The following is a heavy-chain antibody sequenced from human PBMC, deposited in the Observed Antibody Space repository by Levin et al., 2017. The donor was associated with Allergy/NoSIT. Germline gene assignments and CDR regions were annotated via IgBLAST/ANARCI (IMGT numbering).Heavy chain of an antibody. J-gene: IGHJ3*01. V-gene: IGHV3-66*04. CDR1: GFTVSSNY. CDR2: IYSGGST. D-gene: IGHD3-10*01. CDR3: AIQSYYYGSGSYYMPEC. Sequence: ASVKVSCAASGFTVSSNYMSWVRQAPGKGLEWVSVIYSGGSTYYADSVKGRFTISRDNSKNTLYLQMNSLRAEDTAVYYCAIQSYYYGSGSYYMPECWGQGTMVTVSS.